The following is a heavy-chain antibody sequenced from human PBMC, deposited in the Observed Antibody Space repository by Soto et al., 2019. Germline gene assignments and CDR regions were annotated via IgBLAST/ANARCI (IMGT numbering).Heavy chain of an antibody. Sequence: SXTQSLTCTVSGGSISSSRYYWGWISIPPGRGLEWIGSIYYSGSTYYNPSLKSRVTISVDTSKNQFSLKLSSVTAADTAVYYCSRQGITIFGVAPNWFDPWVQGTLVTIS. CDR1: GGSISSSRYY. V-gene: IGHV4-39*01. CDR3: SRQGITIFGVAPNWFDP. J-gene: IGHJ5*02. D-gene: IGHD3-3*01. CDR2: IYYSGST.